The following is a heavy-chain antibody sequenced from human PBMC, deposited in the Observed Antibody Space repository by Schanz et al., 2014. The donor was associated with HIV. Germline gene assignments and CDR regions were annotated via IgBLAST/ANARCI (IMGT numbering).Heavy chain of an antibody. CDR2: ISGSGGST. CDR3: AKGLTIWLQPPFDY. CDR1: GFTFTSYA. J-gene: IGHJ4*02. Sequence: EVQVLESGGGLVQPGGSLRLSCAASGFTFTSYAMNWVRQAPGKGLEWVSAISGSGGSTYYADSVKGRFTISRDNSKNTLYLQMNSLRAEDTAVYYCAKGLTIWLQPPFDYWGQGTLVTVSS. D-gene: IGHD5-12*01. V-gene: IGHV3-23*01.